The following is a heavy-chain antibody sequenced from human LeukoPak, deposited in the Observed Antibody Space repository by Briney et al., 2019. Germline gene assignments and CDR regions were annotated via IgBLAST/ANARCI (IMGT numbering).Heavy chain of an antibody. V-gene: IGHV1-2*02. D-gene: IGHD3-3*01. J-gene: IGHJ4*02. CDR1: GYTFTGYY. CDR3: ARVFQVVEGHDFWSGYYGTLGY. CDR2: INPNSGGT. Sequence: ASVKVSCKASGYTFTGYYMHWVRQAPGQGLEWMGWINPNSGGTNYAQKFQGRVTMTRDTSISTAYMELSRLRSDDTAVYYCARVFQVVEGHDFWSGYYGTLGYWGQGTLVTVSS.